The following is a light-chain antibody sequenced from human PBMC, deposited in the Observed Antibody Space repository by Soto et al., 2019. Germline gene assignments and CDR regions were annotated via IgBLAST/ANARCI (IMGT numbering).Light chain of an antibody. Sequence: QSALTQPASVSGSLGQSITIPCTGTSRDVGAYDYVSWYQQYPGKAPKLIIYEVTSRPSGASNRFSGSKSGNTASLTISGLQAEDEADYYCSAYSNFRVFGGGTKVTVL. J-gene: IGLJ3*02. CDR3: SAYSNFRV. CDR2: EVT. V-gene: IGLV2-14*01. CDR1: SRDVGAYDY.